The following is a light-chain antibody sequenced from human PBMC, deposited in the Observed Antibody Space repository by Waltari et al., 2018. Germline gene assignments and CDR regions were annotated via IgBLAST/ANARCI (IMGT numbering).Light chain of an antibody. CDR1: SSDVGGYNS. CDR2: EVS. V-gene: IGLV2-14*01. CDR3: SSFTSSITRV. Sequence: QSALTQPASVSGSPGQSITISCTGTSSDVGGYNSVAWYQQHSGKAPKLMIYEVSHRPSGVSNRCSGSKSGNTASLTSSGLQAEDEADYYCSSFTSSITRVFGTGTKVTVL. J-gene: IGLJ1*01.